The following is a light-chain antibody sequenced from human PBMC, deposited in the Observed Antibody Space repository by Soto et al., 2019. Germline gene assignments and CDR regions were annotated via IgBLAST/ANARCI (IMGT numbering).Light chain of an antibody. CDR3: QQYGSSPPT. CDR1: QSVWSSY. J-gene: IGKJ1*01. Sequence: EIVLTQSPGTLSLSPGERVTLSCRASQSVWSSYLAWYQQKPGQAPRLLIYGASSRATAIPDRFSGSGSGTDFTLSISRLEPEDFAVYYCQQYGSSPPTFGQGTKVEIK. CDR2: GAS. V-gene: IGKV3-20*01.